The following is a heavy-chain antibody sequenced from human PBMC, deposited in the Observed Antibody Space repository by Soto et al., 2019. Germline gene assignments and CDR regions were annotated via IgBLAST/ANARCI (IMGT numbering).Heavy chain of an antibody. CDR3: ASGRATFDY. V-gene: IGHV3-23*01. CDR1: GFTFTSYA. J-gene: IGHJ4*02. Sequence: PGGSLRLSCAASGFTFTSYAMSWVRLTPGKGLEWVSAISGSGSNTFYADSVRGRFTISRDNSKNTVFLQMNNLRAEDTAVYFCASGRATFDYWGQGTRVTVYS. D-gene: IGHD1-26*01. CDR2: ISGSGSNT.